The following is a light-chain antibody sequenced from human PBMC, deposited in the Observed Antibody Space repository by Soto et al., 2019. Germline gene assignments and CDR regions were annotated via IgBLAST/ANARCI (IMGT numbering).Light chain of an antibody. V-gene: IGKV1-5*01. CDR1: QNINNW. CDR3: QQYKTYYRT. J-gene: IGKJ1*01. Sequence: IQMTQSPSTLSASIGDRVTITCRASQNINNWIAWYQQKPGKAPKFLIYDASTLESGVPSRFSGSGSGTEFTLTISSLQPDDFATYYCQQYKTYYRTFGQGTKVDIK. CDR2: DAS.